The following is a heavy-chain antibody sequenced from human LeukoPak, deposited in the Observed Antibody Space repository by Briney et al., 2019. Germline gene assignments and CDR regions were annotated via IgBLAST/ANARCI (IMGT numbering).Heavy chain of an antibody. CDR3: AQGNYYDSSTLGGMDV. CDR1: GFTFSSYG. CDR2: ISYDGSNK. D-gene: IGHD3-22*01. V-gene: IGHV3-30*03. J-gene: IGHJ6*02. Sequence: GGSLRLSCAASGFTFSSYGMHWVRQAPGKGLEWVAVISYDGSNKYYADSEKGRFTISRDNSKNTLYLQMNSLRAEDTAVYYCAQGNYYDSSTLGGMDVWGQGTTVTVSS.